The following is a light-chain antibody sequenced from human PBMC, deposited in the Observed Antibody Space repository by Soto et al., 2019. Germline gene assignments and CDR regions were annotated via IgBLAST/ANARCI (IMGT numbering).Light chain of an antibody. CDR1: TSNIGNNA. CDR2: YDD. J-gene: IGLJ2*01. Sequence: QSVLTQPPSVSEAPRQRVTISCSGSTSNIGNNAVSWYQQLPGKAPKLLIYYDDLLPSGVSDRFSGSKSGTSASLAISGLQSEDEADYYCAAWDDRLNGVIFGGGTKLT. CDR3: AAWDDRLNGVI. V-gene: IGLV1-36*01.